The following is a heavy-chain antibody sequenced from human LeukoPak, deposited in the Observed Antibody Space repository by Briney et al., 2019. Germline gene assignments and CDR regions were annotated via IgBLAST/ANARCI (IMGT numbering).Heavy chain of an antibody. CDR1: GGSISTYY. Sequence: TSETLSLTCTVSGGSISTYYWSWIRQPPGKGLECLGFIFHTGTTNYNPSLKSRVTISVDTSKNQFSLKLSSVTAADTAIYCCARAYGGRNGWALDRWGQGSRGRVSS. CDR2: IFHTGTT. J-gene: IGHJ4*02. CDR3: ARAYGGRNGWALDR. D-gene: IGHD2-21*01. V-gene: IGHV4-59*08.